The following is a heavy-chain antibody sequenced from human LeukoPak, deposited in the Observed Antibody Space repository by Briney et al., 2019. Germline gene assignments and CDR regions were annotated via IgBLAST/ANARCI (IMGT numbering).Heavy chain of an antibody. D-gene: IGHD3-9*01. Sequence: GESLKISCKGSGYSFTSYWIGWVRQMPGKGLDWMGNIYPGDSDTRYSPSFQGQGTISADKSISTAYLQWSSLKASDTAMYYCARHPATYYDILTGYNYGMDVWGQGTTVTVSS. CDR2: IYPGDSDT. CDR3: ARHPATYYDILTGYNYGMDV. V-gene: IGHV5-51*01. CDR1: GYSFTSYW. J-gene: IGHJ6*02.